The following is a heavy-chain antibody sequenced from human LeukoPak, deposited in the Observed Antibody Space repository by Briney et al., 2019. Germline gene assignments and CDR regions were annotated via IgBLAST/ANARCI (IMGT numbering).Heavy chain of an antibody. D-gene: IGHD3-10*01. V-gene: IGHV4-59*12. CDR1: GGSISSYY. CDR2: IYYSGST. CDR3: ARLGRYYYGSGGIDY. Sequence: PSETLSLTCTVSGGSISSYYWSWIRQPPGKGLEWIGYIYYSGSTNYNPSLKSRVTISVDTSKNQFSLKLSSVTAADTAVYYCARLGRYYYGSGGIDYWGQGTLVTVSS. J-gene: IGHJ4*02.